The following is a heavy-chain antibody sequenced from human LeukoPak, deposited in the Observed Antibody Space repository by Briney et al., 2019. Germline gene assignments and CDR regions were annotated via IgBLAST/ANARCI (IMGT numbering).Heavy chain of an antibody. D-gene: IGHD1-26*01. V-gene: IGHV4-34*01. J-gene: IGHJ6*03. CDR3: ARHGKYYYYYYMDV. Sequence: SETLSLTCAVYGGSFSGHYWSWIRQPPGKGLEWIGEINHSGSTNYNPSLKSRVTISVDTSKNQFSLKLSSVTAADTAVYYCARHGKYYYYYYMDVWGKGTTVTISS. CDR2: INHSGST. CDR1: GGSFSGHY.